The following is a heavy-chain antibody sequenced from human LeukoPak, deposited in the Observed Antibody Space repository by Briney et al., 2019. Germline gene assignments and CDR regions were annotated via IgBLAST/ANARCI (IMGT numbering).Heavy chain of an antibody. J-gene: IGHJ5*02. CDR1: GFTFSSSG. D-gene: IGHD3-9*01. V-gene: IGHV3-23*01. CDR3: ARDLFPELRYFAWPKGFDP. Sequence: GGSLRLSCAASGFTFSSSGMIWVRQAPGKGLEWVSAISGTGDRTYHADSVKGRFTISRDNAKNTLYLQMNSLRAEDTAVYYCARDLFPELRYFAWPKGFDPWGQGTLVTVSS. CDR2: ISGTGDRT.